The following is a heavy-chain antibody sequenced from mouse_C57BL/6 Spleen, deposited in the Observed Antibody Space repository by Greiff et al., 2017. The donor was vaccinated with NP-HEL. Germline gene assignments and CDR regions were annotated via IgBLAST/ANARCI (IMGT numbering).Heavy chain of an antibody. CDR3: ARGTGLDY. V-gene: IGHV5-16*01. J-gene: IGHJ2*01. D-gene: IGHD4-1*01. Sequence: EVQLVESEGGLVQPGSSMKLSCTASGFTFSDYYMAWVRQVPEKGLEWVANINYDGSSTYYLDSLKSRFIISRDNAKNILYLQMSSLKSEDTATYYCARGTGLDYWGQGTTLTVSS. CDR2: INYDGSST. CDR1: GFTFSDYY.